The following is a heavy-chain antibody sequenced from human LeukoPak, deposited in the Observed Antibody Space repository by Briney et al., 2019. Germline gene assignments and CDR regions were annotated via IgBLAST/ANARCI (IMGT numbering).Heavy chain of an antibody. CDR2: IKHSGST. CDR3: ARGAGGVVPAAMGWFDP. V-gene: IGHV4-34*01. CDR1: GGSFSDYY. Sequence: PSETLSLTCAVYGGSFSDYYWSWIRQPPGKGLEWIGEIKHSGSTNYNPSLKSRVTISVDTSKNQFSLKLSSVTAADTAVYYCARGAGGVVPAAMGWFDPWGQGTLVTVSS. J-gene: IGHJ5*02. D-gene: IGHD2-2*01.